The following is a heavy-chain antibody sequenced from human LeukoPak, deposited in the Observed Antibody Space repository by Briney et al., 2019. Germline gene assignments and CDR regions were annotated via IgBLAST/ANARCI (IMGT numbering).Heavy chain of an antibody. D-gene: IGHD3-3*01. CDR3: ARALVLEWLLFSWFDP. V-gene: IGHV4-39*07. J-gene: IGHJ5*02. CDR1: GGSISSSSYY. Sequence: SETLSLTCTVSGGSISSSSYYWGWIRQPPGKGLEWLGSIYYSGSTYYNPSLKSRVTISVDTSKNQFSLKLSSVTAADTAVYYCARALVLEWLLFSWFDPWGQGTLVTVSS. CDR2: IYYSGST.